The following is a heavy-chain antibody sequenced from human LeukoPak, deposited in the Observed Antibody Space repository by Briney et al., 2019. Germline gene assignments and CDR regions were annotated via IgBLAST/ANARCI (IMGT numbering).Heavy chain of an antibody. Sequence: ASVKVSCKASGYTFTTYNIHWVRQAPGQGLEWMGWITPNSGGTNYAQKFQGRVTMTRDTSISTAYMELSRLRSDDTAAYFCARGRGGGYFDFWGQETLVTVSS. J-gene: IGHJ4*02. CDR1: GYTFTTYN. CDR2: ITPNSGGT. V-gene: IGHV1-2*02. CDR3: ARGRGGGYFDF. D-gene: IGHD2-15*01.